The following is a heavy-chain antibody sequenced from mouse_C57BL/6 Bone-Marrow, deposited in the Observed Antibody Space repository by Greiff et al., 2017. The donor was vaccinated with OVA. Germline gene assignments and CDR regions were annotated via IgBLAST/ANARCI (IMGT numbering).Heavy chain of an antibody. CDR1: GFSLTSYG. J-gene: IGHJ1*03. V-gene: IGHV2-5*01. CDR2: IWRGGST. D-gene: IGHD1-1*02. CDR3: AKKGSYYWYFDV. Sequence: VQLKESGPGLVQPSQSLSITCTVSGFSLTSYGVHWVRQSPGKGLEWLGVIWRGGSTDDNAAFISILSITKNNSKSQVFFKKNSLQADDTAIYYCAKKGSYYWYFDVWGTGTTVTVSS.